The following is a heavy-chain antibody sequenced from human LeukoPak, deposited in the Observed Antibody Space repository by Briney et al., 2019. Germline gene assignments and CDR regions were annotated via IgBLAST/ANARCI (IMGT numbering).Heavy chain of an antibody. Sequence: GGSLRLSCAASGFTYSLFWMSWVRQAPGKGLEWVANIKQDGSEKYYVDSVKGRFTISRDNAERSLYLQMNSLRAEDTAVYYCARGFASGNYGADWGQGTLVTVSS. V-gene: IGHV3-7*01. CDR2: IKQDGSEK. J-gene: IGHJ4*02. CDR3: ARGFASGNYGAD. D-gene: IGHD4-11*01. CDR1: GFTYSLFW.